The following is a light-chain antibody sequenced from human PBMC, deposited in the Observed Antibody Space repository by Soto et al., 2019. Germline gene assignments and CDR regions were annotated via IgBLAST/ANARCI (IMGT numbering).Light chain of an antibody. J-gene: IGKJ1*01. CDR2: DAS. CDR1: QSISSW. CDR3: QQYNSYST. Sequence: DIQMTQSPSTLSASVGDRVTITCRASQSISSWLAWYQQKPGKAPKLLIYDASSLESGVPSRFSGSGSGTEFTLTISSLQPDEFATEYCQQYNSYSTFGQGTKVEIK. V-gene: IGKV1-5*01.